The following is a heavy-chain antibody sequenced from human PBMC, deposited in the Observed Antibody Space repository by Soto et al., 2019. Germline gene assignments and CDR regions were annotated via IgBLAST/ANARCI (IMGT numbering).Heavy chain of an antibody. J-gene: IGHJ4*02. V-gene: IGHV1-69*13. D-gene: IGHD6-19*01. CDR3: ARSARSSGWYGVFDY. Sequence: AASVKVSCKASGGTFSSYAISWVRQAPGQGLEWMGGLIPIFGTANYAQQFLGRVTITAVASTSTADMVLSSLRSADTAVFYCARSARSSGWYGVFDYWGQGTLVTVSS. CDR2: LIPIFGTA. CDR1: GGTFSSYA.